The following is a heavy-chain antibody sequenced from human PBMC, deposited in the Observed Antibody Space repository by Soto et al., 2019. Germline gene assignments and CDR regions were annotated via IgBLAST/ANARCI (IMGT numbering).Heavy chain of an antibody. J-gene: IGHJ5*02. CDR3: ARPHGSGSKNWFDP. Sequence: SVKVSCKASGGTFSSYAISWVRQAPGQGLEWMGGIIPIFGTANYAQKFQGRVTITADKSTSTAYMELSSLRSEDTAVYYCARPHGSGSKNWFDPWGQGTLVTVSS. D-gene: IGHD3-10*01. CDR2: IIPIFGTA. V-gene: IGHV1-69*06. CDR1: GGTFSSYA.